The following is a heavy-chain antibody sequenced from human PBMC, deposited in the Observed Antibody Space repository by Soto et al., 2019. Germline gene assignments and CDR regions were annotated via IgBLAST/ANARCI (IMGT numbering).Heavy chain of an antibody. D-gene: IGHD3-22*01. J-gene: IGHJ5*02. V-gene: IGHV4-34*01. Sequence: SETLSLTCAVYCGSFSGYYWSWIRQPPGKGLEWIGEINHSGSTNYNPSLKSRVTISVDTSKNQFSLKLSSVTAADTAVYYCARHFVAVVIKGWGSWGQGTLVTVSS. CDR3: ARHFVAVVIKGWGS. CDR1: CGSFSGYY. CDR2: INHSGST.